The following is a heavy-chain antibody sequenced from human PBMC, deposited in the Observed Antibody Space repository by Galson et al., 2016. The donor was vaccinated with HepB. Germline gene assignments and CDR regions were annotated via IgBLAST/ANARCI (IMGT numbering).Heavy chain of an antibody. CDR2: IRDTGGSK. V-gene: IGHV3-23*01. CDR1: RFTFVSYA. D-gene: IGHD5-12*01. CDR3: AKDRGYSGYDCAFYI. Sequence: SLRLSCAASRFTFVSYAMSWVRQAPGKGLEWVSSIRDTGGSKYYADSVKGRFIISRDNPKNTLYLQMNSLRAEDTAVYYCAKDRGYSGYDCAFYIWGQGTMVTVSS. J-gene: IGHJ3*02.